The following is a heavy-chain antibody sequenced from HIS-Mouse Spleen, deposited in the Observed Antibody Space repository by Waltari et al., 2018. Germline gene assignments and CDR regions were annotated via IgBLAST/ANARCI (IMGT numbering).Heavy chain of an antibody. Sequence: QLQLQESGPGLVKPSETLSLTCTVSGGSISSSSYYWGWIRQPQGKGLEWIGSIYYSGSTYYNPSLKSRVTISVDTSKNQFSLKLSSVTAADTAVYYCARRGVVPIAVAAFDIWGQGTMVTVSS. CDR2: IYYSGST. V-gene: IGHV4-39*01. D-gene: IGHD6-19*01. J-gene: IGHJ3*02. CDR3: ARRGVVPIAVAAFDI. CDR1: GGSISSSSYY.